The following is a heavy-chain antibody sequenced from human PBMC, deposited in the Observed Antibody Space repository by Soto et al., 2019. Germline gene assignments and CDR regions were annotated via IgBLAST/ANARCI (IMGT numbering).Heavy chain of an antibody. D-gene: IGHD3-10*01. CDR1: GFTFSTYA. CDR3: MNLYSYGSGSYYK. Sequence: EGQLLESGGGLVQPGGSLRLSCAASGFTFSTYAMSWVRQAPVKGLEWVSVMIGSGGSTYYADSVKGRFTIARDNSKNTLYLQMTSLRAEDTAVYYCMNLYSYGSGSYYKWGQGTLVTVSS. V-gene: IGHV3-23*01. J-gene: IGHJ4*02. CDR2: MIGSGGST.